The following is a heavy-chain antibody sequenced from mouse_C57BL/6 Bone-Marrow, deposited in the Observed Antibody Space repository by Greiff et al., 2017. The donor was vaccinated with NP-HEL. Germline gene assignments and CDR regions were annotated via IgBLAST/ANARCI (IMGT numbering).Heavy chain of an antibody. J-gene: IGHJ4*01. CDR3: ARKLTVGYYAMDY. Sequence: EVMLVESGGGLVKPGGSLKLSCAASGFTFSDYGMHWVRQAPEKGLEWVAYISSGSSTIYYADTVKGRFTISRDNAKNTLFLQMTSLRSEDTAMYYCARKLTVGYYAMDYWGQGTSVTVSS. CDR2: ISSGSSTI. V-gene: IGHV5-17*01. CDR1: GFTFSDYG. D-gene: IGHD1-1*01.